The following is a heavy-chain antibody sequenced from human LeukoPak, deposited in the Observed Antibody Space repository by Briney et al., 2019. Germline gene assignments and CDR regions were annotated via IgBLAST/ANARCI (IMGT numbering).Heavy chain of an antibody. D-gene: IGHD3-10*01. CDR1: GGSFSGYY. V-gene: IGHV4-34*01. CDR3: ARGYYGSGSFFDY. J-gene: IGHJ4*02. CDR2: INHSGST. Sequence: SETLSLTCAVYGGSFSGYYWSWIRQPPGKGLEWIGEINHSGSTNYNPSLKSRVTISVDTSKNQFSLKLSSVTAADTAVYYCARGYYGSGSFFDYWGQGTLVTVSS.